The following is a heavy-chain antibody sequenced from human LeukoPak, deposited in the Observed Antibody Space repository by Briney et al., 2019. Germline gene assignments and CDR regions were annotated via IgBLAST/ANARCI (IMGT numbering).Heavy chain of an antibody. CDR1: GYTFTGYY. CDR3: ARARYHTEMTYFRTVYYFDY. J-gene: IGHJ4*02. V-gene: IGHV1-2*02. CDR2: INPNSGGT. Sequence: ASVKVSCKASGYTFTGYYMHWVRQAPGQGLELMGWINPNSGGTNYAQKFQGRVTISVDTSKNQFSLKLSSVPAADTAVYYCARARYHTEMTYFRTVYYFDYWGQGTLVTVSS. D-gene: IGHD2-8*01.